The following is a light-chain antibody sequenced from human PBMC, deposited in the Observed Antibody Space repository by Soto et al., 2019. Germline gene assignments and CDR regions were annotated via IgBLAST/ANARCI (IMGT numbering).Light chain of an antibody. CDR2: DAS. CDR3: QQRSNWREIT. CDR1: QSVSSY. Sequence: EIVLTQSPATLSLSPEDRATLSCRASQSVSSYLAWYQQKPGQAPRLLIYDASIRATGIPARFSGSGSGTDFTLTISSLEPEDFAVYYCQQRSNWREITFGPGTKVDIK. J-gene: IGKJ3*01. V-gene: IGKV3-11*01.